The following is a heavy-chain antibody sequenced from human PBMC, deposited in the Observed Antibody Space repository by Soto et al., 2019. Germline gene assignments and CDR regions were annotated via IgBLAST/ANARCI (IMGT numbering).Heavy chain of an antibody. V-gene: IGHV3-53*01. CDR2: IYSGGST. J-gene: IGHJ4*02. Sequence: PGGSLRLSCAASGFTVSSNYMSWVRQAPGKGLEWVSVIYSGGSTYYADSVKGRFTISRHNSKNTLYLQLNSLRADDTAVYYCAKKRQSGGYNWYFDSWGQGTLVTVSS. CDR3: AKKRQSGGYNWYFDS. D-gene: IGHD1-1*01. CDR1: GFTVSSNY.